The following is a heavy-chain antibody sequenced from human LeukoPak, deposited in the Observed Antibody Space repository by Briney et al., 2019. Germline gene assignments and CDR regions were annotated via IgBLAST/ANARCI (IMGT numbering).Heavy chain of an antibody. CDR2: IRYDGSNK. CDR3: AKDRGYSYGYYGY. CDR1: GFTFSSYG. V-gene: IGHV3-30*02. Sequence: GGSLRLSCAASGFTFSSYGMHWVRQAPGKGLEWVAFIRYDGSNKYYADSVKGRFTISRDNSKNTLYLQMNSLRAEDTAVYYCAKDRGYSYGYYGYWGQGTLVTVSS. D-gene: IGHD5-18*01. J-gene: IGHJ4*02.